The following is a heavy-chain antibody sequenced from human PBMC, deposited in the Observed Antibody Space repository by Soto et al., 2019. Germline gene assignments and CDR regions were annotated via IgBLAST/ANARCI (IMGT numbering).Heavy chain of an antibody. D-gene: IGHD3-10*01. CDR2: IYHSGST. J-gene: IGHJ6*02. V-gene: IGHV4-4*02. CDR3: ARGSITMVRGVILGYYYGMDV. CDR1: GGSISSSNW. Sequence: QVQLQESGPGLVKPSGTLSLTCAVSGGSISSSNWWSWVRQPPGKGLEWIGEIYHSGSTNYNPSLKSRVTISVDKSKNQFSLKLSSVTAADTAVYYCARGSITMVRGVILGYYYGMDVRGQGTTVTVSS.